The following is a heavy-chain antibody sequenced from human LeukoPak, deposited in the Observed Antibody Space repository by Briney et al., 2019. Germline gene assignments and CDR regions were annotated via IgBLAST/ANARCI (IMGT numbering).Heavy chain of an antibody. CDR1: GYTLTELS. CDR2: FDPEDGET. D-gene: IGHD3-3*02. V-gene: IGHV1-24*01. CDR3: ARDHPISSALYYFDH. J-gene: IGHJ4*02. Sequence: ASVKVSCKVSGYTLTELSMHWVRQAPGKGLEWMGGFDPEDGETIYAQKFQGRVTMTRDTSTSTVYMELSSLISEDTALYYCARDHPISSALYYFDHWGQGTLVTVSS.